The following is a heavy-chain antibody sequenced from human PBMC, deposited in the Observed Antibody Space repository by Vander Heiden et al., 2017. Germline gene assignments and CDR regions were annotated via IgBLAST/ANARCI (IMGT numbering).Heavy chain of an antibody. Sequence: LQLVESGGGLVQPGGSLSLSCTSSGFTFSSYEMTWVRQAPGKGLEWISAISGDGSSTNYADSVKGRFTISRDNGGNSLSLQMNNLRAEDTAVYFCARGFRRYTDAWAERWVGHDLWGQGTLVTVTS. CDR3: ARGFRRYTDAWAERWVGHDL. CDR2: ISGDGSST. V-gene: IGHV3-48*03. J-gene: IGHJ5*02. CDR1: GFTFSSYE. D-gene: IGHD1-20*01.